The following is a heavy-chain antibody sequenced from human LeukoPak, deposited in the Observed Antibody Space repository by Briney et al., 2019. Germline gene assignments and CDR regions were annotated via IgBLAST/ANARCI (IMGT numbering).Heavy chain of an antibody. V-gene: IGHV3-21*01. CDR3: ARDGFTMKILEY. CDR1: GFTFSRYN. Sequence: PGGSLRLSCAASGFTFSRYNMNWVRQAPGKGLEWVSYITSTSIYKYYADPVKGRFTISRDNAKNSLYLQMNSLRVEDTAVYYCARDGFTMKILEYWGQGTLVTVSS. CDR2: ITSTSIYK. D-gene: IGHD3-22*01. J-gene: IGHJ4*02.